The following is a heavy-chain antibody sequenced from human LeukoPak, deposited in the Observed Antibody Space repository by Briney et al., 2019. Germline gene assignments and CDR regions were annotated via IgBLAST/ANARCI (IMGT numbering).Heavy chain of an antibody. Sequence: GGSLRLSCAASRFTFSRYGMHWVRQAPGKGLEWVAFIRYDGSNKYYADSVKGRFTISRDNSKNTLYLQMNSLRPEDTAVYYCAREGNNYYYYMDVWGKGTTVTVSS. CDR3: AREGNNYYYYMDV. V-gene: IGHV3-30*02. J-gene: IGHJ6*03. CDR2: IRYDGSNK. CDR1: RFTFSRYG.